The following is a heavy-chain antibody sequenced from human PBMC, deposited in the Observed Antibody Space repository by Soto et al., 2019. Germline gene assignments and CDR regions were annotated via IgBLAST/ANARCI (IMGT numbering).Heavy chain of an antibody. CDR1: GFTFSTYT. J-gene: IGHJ4*02. CDR3: AREDGKVGGSSAFDF. Sequence: PGGSLRLSCAWSGFTFSTYTLNWVRQAPGHGLEWVASINGRSNYLYYSDSVKGRFTISRDNAKNSLYLQMNRLRAEDTAIYYCAREDGKVGGSSAFDFWGLGSLVTVSS. D-gene: IGHD1-26*01. CDR2: INGRSNYL. V-gene: IGHV3-21*01.